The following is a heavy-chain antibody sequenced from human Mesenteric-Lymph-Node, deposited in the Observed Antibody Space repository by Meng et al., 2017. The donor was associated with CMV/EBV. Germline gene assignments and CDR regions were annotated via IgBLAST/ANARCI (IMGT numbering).Heavy chain of an antibody. D-gene: IGHD3-10*01. V-gene: IGHV1-2*02. CDR3: ARDSRGGTGSYYKY. CDR1: GYTFTGYY. CDR2: INPNSGGT. J-gene: IGHJ4*02. Sequence: ASVKVSCKASGYTFTGYYIHWVRQAPGQGLEWMGWINPNSGGTNYAQKFQGRVTMTRDTSISTAYMELSRLRSDDTAVYYCARDSRGGTGSYYKYWGQGTLVTVSS.